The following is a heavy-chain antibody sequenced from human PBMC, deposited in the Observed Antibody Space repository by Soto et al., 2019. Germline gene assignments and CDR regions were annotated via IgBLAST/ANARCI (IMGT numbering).Heavy chain of an antibody. CDR2: ISGSGGST. J-gene: IGHJ4*01. Sequence: GSLRLSCAGSGFTFSNYAMSWVRQAPGKGLAWVSAISGSGGSTYYADSVKGRFTISRDNSKNTLYLQMDSLRAEDTAVYYCARDSGYGSRASVNHYLDYWGQGTLVTVPQ. D-gene: IGHD3-10*01. CDR1: GFTFSNYA. CDR3: ARDSGYGSRASVNHYLDY. V-gene: IGHV3-23*01.